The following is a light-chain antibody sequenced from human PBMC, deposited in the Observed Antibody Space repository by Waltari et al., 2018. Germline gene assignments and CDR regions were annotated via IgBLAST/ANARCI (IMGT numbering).Light chain of an antibody. CDR3: QQANSFPSYT. J-gene: IGKJ2*01. CDR1: QDISNR. V-gene: IGKV1-12*02. Sequence: DIQMTQSPSSVSASVGERVTITCRASQDISNRLAWYQQKPGEATRLLIYGASTLHFGVPSRFSGSGSGTEFPLTISSLQPEDFATYYCQQANSFPSYTVGQGTKLDIK. CDR2: GAS.